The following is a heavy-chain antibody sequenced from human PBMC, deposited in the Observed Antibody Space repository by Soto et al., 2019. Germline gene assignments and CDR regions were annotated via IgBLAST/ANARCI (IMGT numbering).Heavy chain of an antibody. CDR1: GFTFRNYD. J-gene: IGHJ6*02. CDR2: ISAAGDP. CDR3: ARTDRDFYGLDV. Sequence: EVQLVESGGGLVQPGGSLRLSCEASGFTFRNYDMHWVRQGTGKGLEWVSGISAAGDPDYADSVEGRFTISRENAQNSFFLPMNSPRVGDTAVYYCARTDRDFYGLDVWGQGTTVIVSS. V-gene: IGHV3-13*05.